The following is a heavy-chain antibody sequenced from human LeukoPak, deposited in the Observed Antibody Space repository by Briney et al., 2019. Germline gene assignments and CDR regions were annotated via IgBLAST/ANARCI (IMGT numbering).Heavy chain of an antibody. CDR3: ARRFGVVIPNYYYYMDV. CDR1: GFTFSDYY. J-gene: IGHJ6*03. V-gene: IGHV3-11*01. D-gene: IGHD3-3*01. Sequence: GGSLRLSCAASGFTFSDYYMSWIRQAPGKGLEWVSYISSSGSTIYYADSVKGRFTISRDNAKNSLYLQMNSLRAEDTAVYCCARRFGVVIPNYYYYMDVWGKGTTVTVSS. CDR2: ISSSGSTI.